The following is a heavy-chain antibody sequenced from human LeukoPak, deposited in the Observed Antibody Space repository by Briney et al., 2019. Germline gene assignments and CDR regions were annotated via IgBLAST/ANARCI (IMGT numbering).Heavy chain of an antibody. CDR2: INPNSGDT. J-gene: IGHJ4*02. CDR3: ARVAVFGGYDWLNY. V-gene: IGHV1-2*02. CDR1: GYTFTAYY. Sequence: ASVTVSCKASGYTFTAYYMHWVRQAPGQGLEWMGWINPNSGDTKIAQKFQGRVTMTRDTSISTAYMELSSLRSDDTAVYYCARVAVFGGYDWLNYWGQGTLVTVSS. D-gene: IGHD5-12*01.